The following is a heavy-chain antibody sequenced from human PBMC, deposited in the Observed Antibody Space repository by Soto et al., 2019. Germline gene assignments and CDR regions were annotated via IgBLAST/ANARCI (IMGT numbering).Heavy chain of an antibody. D-gene: IGHD2-15*01. CDR1: GFTFSTYS. V-gene: IGHV3-48*01. J-gene: IGHJ6*03. Sequence: EVQLVESGGDLVQPGGSLRLSCAASGFTFSTYSMNWVRLAPRKGLEWISYISSGSTTIYYADSVRGRFTISRDNAKNSLYLQMNSLRAEDTAVYYCAREPYCSGGSCYSFSREYYYYMDVWGKGTTVTVSS. CDR2: ISSGSTTI. CDR3: AREPYCSGGSCYSFSREYYYYMDV.